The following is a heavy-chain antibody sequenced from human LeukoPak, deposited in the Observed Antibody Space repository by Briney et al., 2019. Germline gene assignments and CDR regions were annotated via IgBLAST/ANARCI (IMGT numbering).Heavy chain of an antibody. Sequence: PSETLSLTCTVSGGSISTYYWSWVRQSPGKGLEWIGHIDYSGSTNYNPSLESRVAMSVDTSKKQFSLKLSSVTAADTAVYYCARGGGWYGNDYWGQGTLVTVSS. CDR2: IDYSGST. CDR1: GGSISTYY. D-gene: IGHD6-19*01. J-gene: IGHJ4*02. CDR3: ARGGGWYGNDY. V-gene: IGHV4-59*01.